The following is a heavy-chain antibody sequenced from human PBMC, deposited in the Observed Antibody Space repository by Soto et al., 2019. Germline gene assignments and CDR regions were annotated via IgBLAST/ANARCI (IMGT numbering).Heavy chain of an antibody. D-gene: IGHD6-13*01. CDR2: ISGSGGST. CDR1: GFTFSSYA. CDR3: AKDSSSWYSFDC. V-gene: IGHV3-23*01. J-gene: IGHJ4*02. Sequence: GGSLRLSCAASGFTFSSYAMSWVRQAPGKGLEWVSAISGSGGSTYYADSVKGRFTISRDNSKNTLFLQMNSLTAEDTAVYYCAKDSSSWYSFDCWGQGTLVTVSS.